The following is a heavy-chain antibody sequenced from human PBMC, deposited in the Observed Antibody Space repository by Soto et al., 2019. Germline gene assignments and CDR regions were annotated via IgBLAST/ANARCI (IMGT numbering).Heavy chain of an antibody. D-gene: IGHD4-17*01. CDR1: GYTFTSYG. Sequence: QVQLVQSGPDLKRPGASMKVSCKASGYTFTSYGISWVRQAPGQGLEWMAWISPLKGRTQYSQKAQGRVTLSTDTSTTTAYMEMTTLVVDDAAVYYCAMDYGARPESFKHLGQGTLVTVS. V-gene: IGHV1-18*04. CDR3: AMDYGARPESFKH. J-gene: IGHJ1*01. CDR2: ISPLKGRT.